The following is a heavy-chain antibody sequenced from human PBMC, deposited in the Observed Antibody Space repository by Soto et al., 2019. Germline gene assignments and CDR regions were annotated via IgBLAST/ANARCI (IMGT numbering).Heavy chain of an antibody. CDR3: ARGGKDLLFYTWFDP. J-gene: IGHJ5*02. CDR2: INPHNGGT. Sequence: QVQLVQSGAEVRKPGASVKVSCKASGYSFTDYYLYWVRQAPGQGLEWMGWINPHNGGTNYAQRFQDRVFMTSDTSITTALMEVTMLRSDDTAMYYCARGGKDLLFYTWFDPWGQGTLVAVSS. D-gene: IGHD1-26*01. CDR1: GYSFTDYY. V-gene: IGHV1-2*02.